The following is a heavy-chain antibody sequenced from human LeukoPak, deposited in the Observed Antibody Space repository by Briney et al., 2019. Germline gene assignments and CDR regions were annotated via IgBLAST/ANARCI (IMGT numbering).Heavy chain of an antibody. D-gene: IGHD4-23*01. V-gene: IGHV3-21*01. CDR3: ARGFTVAEFDY. CDR1: GFTFSNSA. Sequence: GGSLRLSCAASGFTFSNSAMSWVRQAPGKGLEWVSSISSSSSYIYYADSVKGRFTISRDNAKNSLYLQMNSLRAEDTAVYYCARGFTVAEFDYWGQGTLVTVSS. J-gene: IGHJ4*02. CDR2: ISSSSSYI.